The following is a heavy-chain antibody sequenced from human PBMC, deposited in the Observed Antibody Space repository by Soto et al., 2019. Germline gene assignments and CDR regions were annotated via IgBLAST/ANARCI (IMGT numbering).Heavy chain of an antibody. V-gene: IGHV4-4*02. CDR3: ARSAGWYAVHS. Sequence: QVQLQESGPGLVKPSGTLSLTCAVSGDSVSSPYYWCWVRQPPGKGLEWIGEVFHTGPTSYNPSLRXXVTISMDKSINQFSLDLSSVTAADTAVYYCARSAGWYAVHSWGPGTLVIVSS. CDR1: GDSVSSPYY. J-gene: IGHJ4*02. CDR2: VFHTGPT. D-gene: IGHD6-19*01.